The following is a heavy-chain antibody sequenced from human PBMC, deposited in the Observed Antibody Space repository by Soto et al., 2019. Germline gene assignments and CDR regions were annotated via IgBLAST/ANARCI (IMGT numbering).Heavy chain of an antibody. V-gene: IGHV3-23*01. D-gene: IGHD3-9*01. CDR1: GFTFSSYA. J-gene: IGHJ4*02. CDR3: AKDPVLRYFGYFDY. CDR2: ISGSGGST. Sequence: LRLSCAASGFTFSSYAMSWVRQAPGKGLEWVSAISGSGGSTYYADSVKGRFTISRDNPKNTLYLQMNSLRAEDTAVYYCAKDPVLRYFGYFDYWGQGTLVTVSS.